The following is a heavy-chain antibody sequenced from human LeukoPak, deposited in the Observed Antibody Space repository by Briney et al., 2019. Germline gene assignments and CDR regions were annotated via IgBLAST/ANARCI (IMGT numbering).Heavy chain of an antibody. CDR1: GYIFSNYW. CDR2: IYPADSDT. D-gene: IGHD3-10*01. J-gene: IGHJ4*02. Sequence: GESLKISCKGSGYIFSNYWTGWVRQMPGKGLESMGIIYPADSDTTYSPSFQGQVTISADKSISTVYLQWSSLKASDTAIYYCARQSRDGSKTRGYYFDYWGQGTLVTVSS. CDR3: ARQSRDGSKTRGYYFDY. V-gene: IGHV5-51*01.